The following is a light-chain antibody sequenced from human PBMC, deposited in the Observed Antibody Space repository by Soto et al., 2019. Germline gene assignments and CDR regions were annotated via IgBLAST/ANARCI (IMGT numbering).Light chain of an antibody. CDR1: QTVLYRSNNMNY. CDR3: QQYYSSPRT. V-gene: IGKV4-1*01. Sequence: DIVMTQSPDSLAVSLGERATINCKSSQTVLYRSNNMNYLSWYQQKLGQPPKLLIYWASTRESGVPDRFSGSGSGTDFTLTISSLQAEDVAVYYCQQYYSSPRTFGGGTKVEI. J-gene: IGKJ4*01. CDR2: WAS.